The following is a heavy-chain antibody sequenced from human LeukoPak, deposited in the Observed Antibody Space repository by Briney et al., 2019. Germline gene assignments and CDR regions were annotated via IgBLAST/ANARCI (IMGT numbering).Heavy chain of an antibody. CDR1: GGSISSYY. J-gene: IGHJ3*02. CDR2: IYYSGST. D-gene: IGHD1-20*01. V-gene: IGHV4-59*01. Sequence: PSETLSLTCTVSGGSISSYYWSWIRQSPGKGLEWIGYIYYSGSTNYNPSLKSRVTISVDTSKNHFSLKLSSVTAADTAVYYCARPSTRYYAFDIWGQGTMVTVSS. CDR3: ARPSTRYYAFDI.